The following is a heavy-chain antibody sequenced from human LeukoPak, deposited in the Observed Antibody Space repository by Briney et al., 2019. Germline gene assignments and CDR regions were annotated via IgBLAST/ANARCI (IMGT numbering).Heavy chain of an antibody. CDR3: ARVGYDSSGYDLYYYGMDV. CDR2: MNPNSGNT. J-gene: IGHJ6*02. CDR1: GYTFTSYD. D-gene: IGHD3-22*01. V-gene: IGHV1-8*01. Sequence: ASVKVSCKASGYTFTSYDINWVRQATGQGLEWMGWMNPNSGNTGYAQKFQGRVTMTRNTSISTAYMELSSLRSEDTAVYYCARVGYDSSGYDLYYYGMDVWGQGTTVTVSS.